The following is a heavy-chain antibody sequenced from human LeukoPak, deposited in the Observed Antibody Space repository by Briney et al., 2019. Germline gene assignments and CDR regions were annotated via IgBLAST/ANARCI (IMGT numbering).Heavy chain of an antibody. CDR3: ARERFSIFGVGHYFDY. Sequence: SETLSLTCTVSSGSISSHYWSWIRQPPGKGLEWIGYIYYSGSTTYNPSLKSRVTISVDTSKDQFSLELGSVTAADTAVYYCARERFSIFGVGHYFDYWGQGTLVTVSS. V-gene: IGHV4-59*11. J-gene: IGHJ4*02. CDR1: SGSISSHY. D-gene: IGHD3-3*01. CDR2: IYYSGST.